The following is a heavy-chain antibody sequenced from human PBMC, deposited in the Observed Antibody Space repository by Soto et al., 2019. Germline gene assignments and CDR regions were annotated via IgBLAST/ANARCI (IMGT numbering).Heavy chain of an antibody. CDR1: GFTFSSYG. CDR3: ARGIYSLDY. D-gene: IGHD5-18*01. CDR2: IWYDGSNK. Sequence: QVQLVESGGGVVQPGRCLRLSCAASGFTFSSYGMHWVRQAPGKGLEWVAVIWYDGSNKYYADSVKGRFTISRDNSKNTLYLQMNSLRAEDTAVYYCARGIYSLDYWGQGTLVTVSS. J-gene: IGHJ4*02. V-gene: IGHV3-33*01.